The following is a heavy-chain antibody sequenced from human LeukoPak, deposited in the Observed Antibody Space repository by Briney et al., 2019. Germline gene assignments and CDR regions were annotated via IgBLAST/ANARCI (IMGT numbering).Heavy chain of an antibody. V-gene: IGHV7-4-1*02. J-gene: IGHJ4*02. CDR3: ARHDNDDDFDY. Sequence: ASVKVSCKASGYTFTRYAINWLRQAPGQGLEWMGWINMYTANPAYAQGFTERFVFSLDTSVTTAYLQISSLKTEDTAVYYCARHDNDDDFDYWGQGTLVTVSS. D-gene: IGHD3-16*01. CDR2: INMYTANP. CDR1: GYTFTRYA.